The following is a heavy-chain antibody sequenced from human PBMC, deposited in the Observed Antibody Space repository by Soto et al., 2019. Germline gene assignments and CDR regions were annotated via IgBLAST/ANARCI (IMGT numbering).Heavy chain of an antibody. CDR2: ISAYNGNT. J-gene: IGHJ4*02. V-gene: IGHV1-18*01. CDR3: ARDSPPVDY. CDR1: GYTCTSYG. Sequence: QVQLVQSGAEVKKPGASVKVSCKASGYTCTSYGISWVRQAPGQGLEWMGWISAYNGNTKNAQKLQGRGTMTTDTSTSTAYMELRRLSSEATAVYYCARDSPPVDYWGQGTLVTVSS.